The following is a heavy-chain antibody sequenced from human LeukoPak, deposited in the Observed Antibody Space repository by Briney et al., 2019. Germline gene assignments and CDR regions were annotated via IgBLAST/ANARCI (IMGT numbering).Heavy chain of an antibody. J-gene: IGHJ4*02. CDR3: ARDMYDNGWSSFDY. CDR2: ISFDGTNK. Sequence: GRSPRHSCAASGFTFSNYAMHWVRQAPGKGLEWVAVISFDGTNKYYANSVQGRFTISRDNSKNTLYLQMNSLRAEDTALYYCARDMYDNGWSSFDYWGQGTLVTVSS. V-gene: IGHV3-30-3*01. CDR1: GFTFSNYA. D-gene: IGHD3-10*01.